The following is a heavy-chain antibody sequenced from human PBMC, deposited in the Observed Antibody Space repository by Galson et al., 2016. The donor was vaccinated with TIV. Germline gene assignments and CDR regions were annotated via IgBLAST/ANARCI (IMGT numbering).Heavy chain of an antibody. Sequence: SVKVSCKASGYTFTSNYVHWVRQAPGQGLEWMGFINPSGGVTFYTRKFQGRVTMTTDTSTSTVDMEMSSLSSEDAAVYFCARDTRSGYSNGWPPFDYWGQGTLVTVSS. J-gene: IGHJ4*02. V-gene: IGHV1-46*03. CDR2: INPSGGVT. CDR3: ARDTRSGYSNGWPPFDY. D-gene: IGHD6-25*01. CDR1: GYTFTSNY.